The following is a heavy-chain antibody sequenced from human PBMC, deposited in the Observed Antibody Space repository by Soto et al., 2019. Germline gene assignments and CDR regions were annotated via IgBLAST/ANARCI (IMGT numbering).Heavy chain of an antibody. CDR1: GFTFSSFA. D-gene: IGHD3-16*02. J-gene: IGHJ4*02. CDR3: AKEACDYVWGSYRYFVY. CDR2: IGRSGDNT. V-gene: IGHV3-23*01. Sequence: GGSLRLSCAASGFTFSSFAMSWVRQAPGKGLEWVSAIGRSGDNTYYGDSVRRRFTISRDTSKNTLYLQLNSLRAEDTAVYYCAKEACDYVWGSYRYFVYWGQGTLVTVSS.